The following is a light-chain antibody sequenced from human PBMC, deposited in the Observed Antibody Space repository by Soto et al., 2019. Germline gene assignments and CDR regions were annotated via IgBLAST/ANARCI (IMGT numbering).Light chain of an antibody. CDR3: HQYNEWPRGT. V-gene: IGKV3D-15*01. CDR2: SAS. J-gene: IGKJ1*01. Sequence: DILMTQSPATVSVSLGDSVSLSCRANESISDNLAWYRQKPGQPPRLLIYSASTRAPGIPARVSGGGSGTQFSLTISSLHSEDFALYYCHQYNEWPRGTFGPGTKVEV. CDR1: ESISDN.